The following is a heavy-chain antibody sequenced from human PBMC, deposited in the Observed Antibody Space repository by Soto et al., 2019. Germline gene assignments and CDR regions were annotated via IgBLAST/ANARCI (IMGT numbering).Heavy chain of an antibody. J-gene: IGHJ4*02. CDR2: INPSGGST. D-gene: IGHD1-26*01. CDR1: GYTFTSYY. CDR3: ARPPLGGSYYELDY. Sequence: QVQLVQSGAEVKRPGASVTVSCKASGYTFTSYYMHWVRQAPGQGLEWMGTINPSGGSTTYAQKFKGRATMTRDTSTSTDYMELSSLRSEDTDVYYCARPPLGGSYYELDYWGQGTLVTVSS. V-gene: IGHV1-46*01.